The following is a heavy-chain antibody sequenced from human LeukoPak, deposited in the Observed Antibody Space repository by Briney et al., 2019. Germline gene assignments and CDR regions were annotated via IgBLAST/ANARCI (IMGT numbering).Heavy chain of an antibody. CDR3: ARVKGYNRAFDI. J-gene: IGHJ3*02. D-gene: IGHD5-24*01. CDR2: IYYSGST. CDR1: GGSISSGGYY. V-gene: IGHV4-31*03. Sequence: SETLSLTCTVSGGSISSGGYYWSWIRQHPGKGLEWIGYIYYSGSTYYNPSLKSRVTISVDTSKNQFSLKLSSVTAAATAVYYCARVKGYNRAFDIWGQGTMVTVSS.